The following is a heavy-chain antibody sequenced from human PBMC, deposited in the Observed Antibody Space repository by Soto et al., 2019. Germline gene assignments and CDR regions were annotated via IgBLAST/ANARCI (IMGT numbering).Heavy chain of an antibody. CDR2: IIPIFGTA. Sequence: QVQLVQSGAEVKKPGSSVKISCKASGGTLSSYAISWVRQAPGQGLEWMGGIIPIFGTANYAQKFQGRVTITADESTSTAYMELSSLRSEDTAMYYCAGGAAMVRGLNYYYYGMDVWGQGTTVTVSS. D-gene: IGHD3-10*01. J-gene: IGHJ6*02. V-gene: IGHV1-69*01. CDR1: GGTLSSYA. CDR3: AGGAAMVRGLNYYYYGMDV.